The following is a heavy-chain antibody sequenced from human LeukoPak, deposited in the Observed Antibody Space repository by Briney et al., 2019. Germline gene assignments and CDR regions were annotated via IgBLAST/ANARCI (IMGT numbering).Heavy chain of an antibody. CDR1: GFTFSSYA. V-gene: IGHV3-23*03. D-gene: IGHD6-19*01. CDR3: AKDPNIAVAGTYDY. J-gene: IGHJ4*02. Sequence: PGGSLRLSCAASGFTFSSYAMSWVRQAPGKGLEWVSVIYSGGTTYYVDSVKGRFTISRDNSKNTLYLQMNSLRAEDTAVYYCAKDPNIAVAGTYDYWGQGTLVTVSS. CDR2: IYSGGTT.